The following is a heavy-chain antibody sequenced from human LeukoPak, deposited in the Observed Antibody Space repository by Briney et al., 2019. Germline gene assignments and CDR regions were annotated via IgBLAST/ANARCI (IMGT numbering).Heavy chain of an antibody. CDR1: VYLFSSYG. CDR3: ARDVGGTLQVWEY. CDR2: ISSYNGNT. J-gene: IGHJ4*02. Sequence: ASVKVSCKASVYLFSSYGISWVRQAPGQGLEWMGWISSYNGNTDDAQKFQVRVTMTTDTSTRTAYMELRSLRSDDTAMYYCARDVGGTLQVWEYWGQGTLVTVSS. D-gene: IGHD5-18*01. V-gene: IGHV1-18*01.